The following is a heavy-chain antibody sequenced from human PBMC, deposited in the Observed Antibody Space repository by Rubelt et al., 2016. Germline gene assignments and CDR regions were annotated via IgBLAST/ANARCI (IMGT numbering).Heavy chain of an antibody. CDR3: AVGVAQYYYYGLGV. Sequence: QVHLVQSGAEVKKPGASVKVSCKASGGSFSSHGIVWVRQAPGQGLEWMGGIIPLTGMANYAQKFQGTVTITADKSTSTAYMEVTRLTSEDTAVYYCAVGVAQYYYYGLGVWGQGTPVIVSS. J-gene: IGHJ6*02. D-gene: IGHD1-26*01. V-gene: IGHV1-69*10. CDR1: GGSFSSHG. CDR2: IIPLTGMA.